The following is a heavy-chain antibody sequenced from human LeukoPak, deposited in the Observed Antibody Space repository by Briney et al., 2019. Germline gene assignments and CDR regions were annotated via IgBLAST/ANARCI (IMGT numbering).Heavy chain of an antibody. CDR2: IKQDGSEK. CDR1: GFTFSGYW. V-gene: IGHV3-7*01. Sequence: GGSLRLSCAASGFTFSGYWMSWVRQAPGKGLEWVANIKQDGSEKYYVDSVKGRFTISRDNAKNSLYLQMNSLRAEDTAVYYCARGYGNYGYWGQGTLVTVSS. CDR3: ARGYGNYGY. D-gene: IGHD4-11*01. J-gene: IGHJ4*02.